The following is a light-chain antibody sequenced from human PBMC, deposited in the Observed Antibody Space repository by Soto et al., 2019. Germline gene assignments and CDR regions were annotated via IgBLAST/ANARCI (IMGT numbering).Light chain of an antibody. Sequence: QSALTQPHSASGSPGQSVTISCTGSSSDLGGYSYVSWYQQHPGKAPKLMIYEVSKRPSGVPDRFSGSKSGSTASLTVSGLQAEDEADYYCSSYAGSNNVVFGGGTKVTVL. CDR2: EVS. CDR1: SSDLGGYSY. CDR3: SSYAGSNNVV. J-gene: IGLJ2*01. V-gene: IGLV2-8*01.